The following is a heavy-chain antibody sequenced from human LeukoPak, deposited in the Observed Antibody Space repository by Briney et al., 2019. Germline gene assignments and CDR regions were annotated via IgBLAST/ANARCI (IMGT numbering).Heavy chain of an antibody. CDR1: GFTFSSYA. CDR3: ARGPSYSSSWYE. V-gene: IGHV3-23*01. J-gene: IGHJ4*02. Sequence: GGSLRLSCAASGFTFSSYAMSWVRQAPGKGLEWVSAISGSGGSTYYADSVKGRFTISRDNSKNTLYLQMNSLRAEDTAVYYCARGPSYSSSWYEWGQGTLVTVSS. CDR2: ISGSGGST. D-gene: IGHD6-13*01.